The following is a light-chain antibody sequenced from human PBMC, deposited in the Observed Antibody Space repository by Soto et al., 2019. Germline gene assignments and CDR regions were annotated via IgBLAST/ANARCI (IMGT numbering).Light chain of an antibody. CDR3: EQRFNWPRFT. CDR2: DAS. CDR1: QRVSSY. Sequence: EIVLTQSPATLSLSPGERATLSCRASQRVSSYLAWYQQKPGQAPRLLIYDASNRATGIPARFRGGGSGTDFTLPIRSLEPEDFAFYYCEQRFNWPRFTFGQGTKLEIK. V-gene: IGKV3-11*01. J-gene: IGKJ2*01.